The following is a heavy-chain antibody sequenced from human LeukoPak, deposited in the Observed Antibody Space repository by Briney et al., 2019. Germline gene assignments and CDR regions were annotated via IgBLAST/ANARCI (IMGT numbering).Heavy chain of an antibody. CDR3: ARRIAVAAHDAFDI. J-gene: IGHJ3*02. CDR2: IYPGDSDT. Sequence: GESLKISCKGSGYSFTSYWIGWVRQMPGKGLEWMGIIYPGDSDTKCSPSFQGQVTISADKSISTAYLQWSSLKASDTAMYYCARRIAVAAHDAFDIWGQGTMVTVSP. D-gene: IGHD6-19*01. V-gene: IGHV5-51*01. CDR1: GYSFTSYW.